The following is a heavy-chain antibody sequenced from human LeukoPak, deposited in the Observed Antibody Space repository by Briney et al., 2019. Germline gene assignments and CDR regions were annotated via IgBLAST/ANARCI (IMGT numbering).Heavy chain of an antibody. D-gene: IGHD4-17*01. J-gene: IGHJ4*02. Sequence: GASVKVSCKASGYTFTSYFMHWVRQAPGQGVDRMGIINPSGGSTSYAQKFQGSVTMTRDTSTSTVYMELSSLRSEDTAVYYCARDSADYGDYDYWGQGTLVTVSS. V-gene: IGHV1-46*01. CDR3: ARDSADYGDYDY. CDR2: INPSGGST. CDR1: GYTFTSYF.